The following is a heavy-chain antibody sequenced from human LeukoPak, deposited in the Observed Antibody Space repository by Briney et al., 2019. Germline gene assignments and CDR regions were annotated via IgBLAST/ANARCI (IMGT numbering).Heavy chain of an antibody. CDR2: LPDSGTT. V-gene: IGHV4-59*12. J-gene: IGHJ4*02. D-gene: IGHD6-13*01. CDR1: GDSIRTYN. CDR3: ARGNRQQQLVLLYYFDY. Sequence: PSETLSLTCTVSGDSIRTYNYNWIRQPPGKGLEWIGSLPDSGTTNYSPPLKSRVTISVDTSKNQFSLKLSSVTAADTAVYYCARGNRQQQLVLLYYFDYWGQGTLVTVSS.